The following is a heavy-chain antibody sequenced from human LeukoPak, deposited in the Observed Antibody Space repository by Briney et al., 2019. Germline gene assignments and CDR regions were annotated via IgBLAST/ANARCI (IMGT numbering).Heavy chain of an antibody. CDR3: ARAHHNYYGGCYDH. V-gene: IGHV3-74*01. J-gene: IGHJ4*02. Sequence: GESLRLSCVASGFSFSSYWMYWVRQAPGKGLVVVYRINGDGSTTHYADSVKGRFTISRDNAKITLYLQMNSLRAEDTAVYYCARAHHNYYGGCYDHWGRGTLVTVSS. CDR1: GFSFSSYW. D-gene: IGHD4-23*01. CDR2: INGDGSTT.